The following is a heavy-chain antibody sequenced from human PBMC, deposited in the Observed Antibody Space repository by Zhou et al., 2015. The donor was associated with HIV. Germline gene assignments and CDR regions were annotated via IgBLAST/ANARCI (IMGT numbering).Heavy chain of an antibody. CDR2: IIPIFGTA. CDR3: ARGISRVVVPAANLITDYYYYMDV. Sequence: QVQLVQSGAEVKKPGSSVKVSCKASGGTFSSYAISWVRQAPGQGLEWMGGIIPIFGTANYAQKFQGRVTITADESTSTAYMELSSLRSEDTAVYYCARGISRVVVPAANLITDYYYYMDVWAKGPTVTVSS. CDR1: GGTFSSYA. J-gene: IGHJ6*03. D-gene: IGHD2-2*01. V-gene: IGHV1-69*01.